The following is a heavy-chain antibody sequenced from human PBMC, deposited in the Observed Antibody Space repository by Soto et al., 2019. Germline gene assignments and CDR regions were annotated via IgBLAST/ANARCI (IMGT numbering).Heavy chain of an antibody. Sequence: SETLSLTCTVSGGSFKSGSYSWSWLRQPPGKGLEWIGYVYHTGRTSYNPSLKSRVSISMDTSKNQFSLNLDSVTAADTAVYFCARDFAYFDSWGQGTLVTVSS. CDR2: VYHTGRT. J-gene: IGHJ4*02. CDR1: GGSFKSGSYS. D-gene: IGHD3-3*01. CDR3: ARDFAYFDS. V-gene: IGHV4-61*01.